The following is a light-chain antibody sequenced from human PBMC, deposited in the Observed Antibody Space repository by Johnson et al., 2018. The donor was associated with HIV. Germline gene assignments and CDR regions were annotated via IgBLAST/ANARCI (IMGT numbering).Light chain of an antibody. J-gene: IGLJ1*01. V-gene: IGLV1-51*01. CDR2: DNN. Sequence: QSVLTQPPSVSAAPGQKVTISCSGSSSNIGNNYVSWYQQLPGTAPKLLIYDNNKRPSGIPDRFSGSKSSTSATLGITGLQTGDEADYYCGTWDSSLSAGGYVFGTGTKVTVL. CDR3: GTWDSSLSAGGYV. CDR1: SSNIGNNY.